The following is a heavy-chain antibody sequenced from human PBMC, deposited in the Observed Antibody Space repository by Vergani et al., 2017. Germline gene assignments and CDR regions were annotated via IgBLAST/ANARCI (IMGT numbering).Heavy chain of an antibody. J-gene: IGHJ3*02. Sequence: QVQLVESGGGVVQPGRSLRLSCAASGFTFSSYGMHWVRQAPGKGLEWVAVIWYYGSNKYYADSVKGRFTISRDNSKNTLYLQMNSLRAEDTAGYYCARAAYDILTGFHDAFDIWGQGTMVTVSS. V-gene: IGHV3-33*01. CDR2: IWYYGSNK. CDR3: ARAAYDILTGFHDAFDI. D-gene: IGHD3-9*01. CDR1: GFTFSSYG.